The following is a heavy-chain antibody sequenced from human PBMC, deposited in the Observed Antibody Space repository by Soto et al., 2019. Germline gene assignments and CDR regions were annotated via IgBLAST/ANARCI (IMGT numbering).Heavy chain of an antibody. CDR1: GFSLSNARMG. CDR3: ARMSTVTTGHYYYYYMDV. D-gene: IGHD4-17*01. V-gene: IGHV2-26*01. J-gene: IGHJ6*03. Sequence: QVTLKESGPVLVKPTETLTLTCTVSGFSLSNARMGVSWIRQPPGKALEWLAHIFSNDEKSYSTSLKSRLTTSKDTSKSQVVLTMTNMDRVDTATYCCARMSTVTTGHYYYYYMDVWGKGTTVTVSS. CDR2: IFSNDEK.